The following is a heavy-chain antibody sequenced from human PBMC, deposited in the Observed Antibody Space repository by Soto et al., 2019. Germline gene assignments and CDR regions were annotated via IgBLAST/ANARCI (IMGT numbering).Heavy chain of an antibody. Sequence: PSETLSLTCTVSGGSISSYYWSWIRQPPGKGLEWIGYIYYSGSTNYNPSLKSRVTISVDTSKNQFSLKLSSVTAADTAVYYCARSLRCLEWSIYPPHWFDPWGQGTLVTVAS. CDR1: GGSISSYY. D-gene: IGHD3-3*01. V-gene: IGHV4-59*01. J-gene: IGHJ5*02. CDR3: ARSLRCLEWSIYPPHWFDP. CDR2: IYYSGST.